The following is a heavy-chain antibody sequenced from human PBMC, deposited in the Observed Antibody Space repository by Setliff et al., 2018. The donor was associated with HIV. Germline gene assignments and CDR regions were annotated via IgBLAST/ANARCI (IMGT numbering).Heavy chain of an antibody. CDR1: GFTFGDYA. CDR2: IRSKAYGGTK. D-gene: IGHD1-1*01. Sequence: GGSLRLSCTASGFTFGDYAMNWVRQAPGKGLEWVGFIRSKAYGGTKEYAASVKGRCTISRDDSKSIAYLQMNSLKTEDTAVYYCTRAVQFPERGMDVWGQGTTVTVSS. V-gene: IGHV3-49*04. J-gene: IGHJ6*02. CDR3: TRAVQFPERGMDV.